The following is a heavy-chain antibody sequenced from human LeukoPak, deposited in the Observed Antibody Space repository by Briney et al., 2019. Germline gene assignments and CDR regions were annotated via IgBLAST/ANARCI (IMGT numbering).Heavy chain of an antibody. CDR1: GFTFRNYW. CDR2: INTDGSDR. D-gene: IGHD3-9*01. J-gene: IGHJ4*02. CDR3: ARGMDDIDY. Sequence: GGSLRLSCAASGFTFRNYWMNWVRQAPGKGLAWVSRINTDGSDRSYADSVKGRFTISRDNAKNTLFLEMDSLRGEDTATYYCARGMDDIDYWGQGILITVSS. V-gene: IGHV3-74*01.